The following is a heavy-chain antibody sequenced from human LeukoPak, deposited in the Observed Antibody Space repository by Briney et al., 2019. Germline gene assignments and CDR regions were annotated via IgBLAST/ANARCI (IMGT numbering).Heavy chain of an antibody. Sequence: SETLSLTCAVSGGSISSSNWWSWVRQPPGKGLEWIGEIYHSGSTNYNPSLKSRVTISVDKSKNQFSLKLSSVTAADTAVYYCASWYYYDSSGYYYDYWGQGTLVTVSS. CDR2: IYHSGST. V-gene: IGHV4-4*02. CDR3: ASWYYYDSSGYYYDY. CDR1: GGSISSSNW. D-gene: IGHD3-22*01. J-gene: IGHJ4*02.